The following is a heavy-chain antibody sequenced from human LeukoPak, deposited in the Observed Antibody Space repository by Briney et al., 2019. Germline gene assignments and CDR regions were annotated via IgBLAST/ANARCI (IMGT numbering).Heavy chain of an antibody. V-gene: IGHV4-4*07. J-gene: IGHJ4*02. D-gene: IGHD4-17*01. CDR3: TRDIGSGDYVFFDS. CDR2: SYNNGST. Sequence: PSETLSLTCTVSGASISGYYWSWIRLPAGKGLERIGRSYNNGSTNCNPSLKSRVTISVDTSKNQLSLRLKSVTAADTAVYYCTRDIGSGDYVFFDSWGQGTRVTVSS. CDR1: GASISGYY.